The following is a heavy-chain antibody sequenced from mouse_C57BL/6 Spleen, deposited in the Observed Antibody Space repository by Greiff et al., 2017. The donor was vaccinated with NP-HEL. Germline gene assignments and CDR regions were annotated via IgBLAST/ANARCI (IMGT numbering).Heavy chain of an antibody. D-gene: IGHD2-5*01. V-gene: IGHV5-4*01. CDR3: ARASYSNLYYFDY. Sequence: EVQGVESGGGLVKPGGSLKLSCAASGFTFSSYAMSWVRQTPEKRLEWVATISDGGSYTYYPDNVKGRFTISRDNAKNNLYLQMSHLKSEDTAMYYCARASYSNLYYFDYWGQGTTLTVSS. J-gene: IGHJ2*01. CDR2: ISDGGSYT. CDR1: GFTFSSYA.